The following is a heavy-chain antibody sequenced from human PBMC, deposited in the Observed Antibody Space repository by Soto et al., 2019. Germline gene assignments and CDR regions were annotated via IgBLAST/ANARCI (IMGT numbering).Heavy chain of an antibody. J-gene: IGHJ6*02. CDR1: GDSISTYY. V-gene: IGHV4-59*01. Sequence: PSETLSLTCTGSGDSISTYYCSWIRQAPGRGLEWIGYSFPSGSTKYNPSLKSRATISVDTAKNQFSLKLSSVTAADTAVYYCAGKFDSSSWYVLSQKIGGYGMAVWGQGTTVTVSS. CDR2: SFPSGST. CDR3: AGKFDSSSWYVLSQKIGGYGMAV. D-gene: IGHD6-13*01.